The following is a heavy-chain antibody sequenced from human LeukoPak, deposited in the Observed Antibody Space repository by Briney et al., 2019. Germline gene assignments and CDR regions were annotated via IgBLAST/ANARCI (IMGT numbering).Heavy chain of an antibody. CDR2: IYYSGST. Sequence: SETLSLTCTVSGGSISSSSYYWGWIRQPPGKGLEWIGSIYYSGSTYYHPSLKSRVTISVDTSKNQFSLKPSSVTAADMAVYYCARPARQYYYYGMDVWGQGTTVTVSS. V-gene: IGHV4-39*01. J-gene: IGHJ6*02. D-gene: IGHD4-11*01. CDR3: ARPARQYYYYGMDV. CDR1: GGSISSSSYY.